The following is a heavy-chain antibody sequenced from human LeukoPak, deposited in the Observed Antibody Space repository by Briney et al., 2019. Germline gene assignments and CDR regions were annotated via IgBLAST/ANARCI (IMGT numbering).Heavy chain of an antibody. V-gene: IGHV3-30*02. J-gene: IGHJ3*02. CDR1: GFTFSSYG. D-gene: IGHD3-9*01. Sequence: GGSLRLSCAASGFTFSSYGMHWVRQAPGKGLEWVAFIRCDGSNKYYADSVKVRFTISRDNSKNKLYLQMNSLRAEDTAVYYCAKDHYDILTGYKNAFDIWGQGTMVTVSS. CDR2: IRCDGSNK. CDR3: AKDHYDILTGYKNAFDI.